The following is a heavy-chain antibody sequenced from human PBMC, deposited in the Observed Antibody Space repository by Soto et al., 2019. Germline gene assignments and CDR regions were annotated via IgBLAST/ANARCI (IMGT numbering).Heavy chain of an antibody. V-gene: IGHV1-18*01. J-gene: IGHJ5*02. CDR2: ISAYNGNT. D-gene: IGHD6-19*01. CDR1: GYTFTSYG. CDR3: ARDHSSGWYLPQPEFDP. Sequence: ASVKVSCKASGYTFTSYGISWVRQAPGQGLEWMGWISAYNGNTNYAQKLQGRVTMTTDTSTSTAYMELRSLRSDDTAVYYCARDHSSGWYLPQPEFDPWGQGTLVTVSS.